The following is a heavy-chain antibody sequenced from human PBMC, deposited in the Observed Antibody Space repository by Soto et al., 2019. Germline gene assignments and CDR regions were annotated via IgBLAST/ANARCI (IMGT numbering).Heavy chain of an antibody. CDR3: ARGMITFGGVIVTYYFDY. V-gene: IGHV4-31*03. CDR1: GGSISSGGYY. CDR2: IYYSGST. D-gene: IGHD3-16*02. Sequence: QVQLQVSGPGLVKPSQTLSLTCTVSGGSISSGGYYWSWIRQHPGKGLEWIGYIYYSGSTYYNPSLKSRVTISVDTSKNQFSLKLSSVTAADTAVYYCARGMITFGGVIVTYYFDYWGQGTLVTVSS. J-gene: IGHJ4*02.